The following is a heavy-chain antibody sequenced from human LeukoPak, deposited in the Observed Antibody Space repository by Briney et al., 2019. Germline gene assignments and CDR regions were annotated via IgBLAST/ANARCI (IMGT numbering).Heavy chain of an antibody. CDR2: ICPGDSDT. CDR1: GYTFTTYW. J-gene: IGHJ4*02. CDR3: ARPLSSSWYFDY. D-gene: IGHD6-13*01. V-gene: IGHV5-51*01. Sequence: GESLKISCKASGYTFTTYWIAWVRQMPGKGLEWMGIICPGDSDTRYSPSFQGQVTISADKSINTAYLQWSSLKASDTAMYYCARPLSSSWYFDYWGQGTLVTVSS.